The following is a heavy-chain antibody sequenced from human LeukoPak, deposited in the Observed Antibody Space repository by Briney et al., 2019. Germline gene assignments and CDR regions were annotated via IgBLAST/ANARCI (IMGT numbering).Heavy chain of an antibody. CDR1: GFTFSSYG. D-gene: IGHD2-2*01. Sequence: VGSLRLSCAASGFTFSSYGMHWVRQAPGKGLEWVAVIWYDGSNKYYADSVKGRFTISRDNSKNTLYLQMNSLRAEDTAVYYCAKDLVDCSSTSWSYYFDYWGQGTLVTVSS. J-gene: IGHJ4*02. CDR2: IWYDGSNK. CDR3: AKDLVDCSSTSWSYYFDY. V-gene: IGHV3-33*06.